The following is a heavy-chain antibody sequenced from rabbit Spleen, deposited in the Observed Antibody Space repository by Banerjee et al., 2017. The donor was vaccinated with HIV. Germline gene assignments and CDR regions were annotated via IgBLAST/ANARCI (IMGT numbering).Heavy chain of an antibody. V-gene: IGHV1S40*01. CDR1: GFSFSSSYD. D-gene: IGHD2-1*01. J-gene: IGHJ4*01. CDR3: ARGSAAMTMVITGFYLNL. Sequence: QSLEESGGDLVKPGASLTLTCTASGFSFSSSYDMCWVRQAPGKGLEWIACIYAGSSGNTYYANWAKGRFTISRTSSTTVNLEMTSLRAADTATYFCARGSAAMTMVITGFYLNLWGQGTLVTVS. CDR2: IYAGSSGNT.